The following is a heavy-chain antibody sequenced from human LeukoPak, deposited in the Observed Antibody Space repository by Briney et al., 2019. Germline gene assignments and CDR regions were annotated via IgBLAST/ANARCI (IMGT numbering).Heavy chain of an antibody. V-gene: IGHV1-18*01. J-gene: IGHJ4*02. D-gene: IGHD3-10*01. CDR3: ARDLERGSGSYYFDY. CDR2: ISAYNGNT. CDR1: GYTFTSYG. Sequence: ASVKVSCKASGYTFTSYGISWVRQAPGQGLEWMGWISAYNGNTNYAQKLQGRVTMTTDTSTSTAYMELRSLRSDDTAVYYCARDLERGSGSYYFDYWGQGTLVTVSS.